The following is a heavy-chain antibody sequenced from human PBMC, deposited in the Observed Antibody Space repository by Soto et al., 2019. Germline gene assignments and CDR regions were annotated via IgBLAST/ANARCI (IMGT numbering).Heavy chain of an antibody. CDR1: GGSFSGYY. Sequence: SETMSLTCAVDGGSFSGYYWSWIRQPPGKGLAWMGEINHSGSTNYNPSLKIRVTISVDTSKNQFSLKLSSVTAADTAVYYCARRGYSYGYYYYGMDVWGQGTTVTVSS. J-gene: IGHJ6*02. CDR2: INHSGST. V-gene: IGHV4-34*01. CDR3: ARRGYSYGYYYYGMDV. D-gene: IGHD5-18*01.